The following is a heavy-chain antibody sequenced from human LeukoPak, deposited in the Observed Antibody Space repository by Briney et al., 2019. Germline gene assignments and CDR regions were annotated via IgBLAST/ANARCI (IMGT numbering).Heavy chain of an antibody. CDR2: IRKDGSDK. V-gene: IGHV3-7*01. D-gene: IGHD3-22*01. CDR3: ARDLFYFDRSGYYAMDV. CDR1: GFTFSSYW. J-gene: IGHJ6*02. Sequence: GGPLRLSCAASGFTFSSYWMSWARQAPGKGLEWVANIRKDGSDKYYVDSVKGRFTISRDNAKNSLSLQMSSLRAEDTAVYYCARDLFYFDRSGYYAMDVWGQGTTVTVSS.